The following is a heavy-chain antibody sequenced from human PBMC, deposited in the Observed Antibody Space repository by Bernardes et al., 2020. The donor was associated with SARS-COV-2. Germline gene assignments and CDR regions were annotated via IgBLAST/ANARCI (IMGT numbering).Heavy chain of an antibody. Sequence: GGSLRLCCAASGFTFSSYGMHWVRQAPGKGLEWVAVISYDGSNKYYADSVKGRFTISRDNSKNTLYLQMNSLRAEDTAVYYCAKDLTIVVVPAASMDVWGQGTTVTVSS. J-gene: IGHJ6*02. CDR3: AKDLTIVVVPAASMDV. D-gene: IGHD2-2*01. V-gene: IGHV3-30*18. CDR1: GFTFSSYG. CDR2: ISYDGSNK.